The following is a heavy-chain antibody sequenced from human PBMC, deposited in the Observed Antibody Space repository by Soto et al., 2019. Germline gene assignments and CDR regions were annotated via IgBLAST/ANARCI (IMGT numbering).Heavy chain of an antibody. J-gene: IGHJ4*02. CDR3: AKWWRATVENNYFDY. CDR1: GFTFSSYA. CDR2: ISGSGGST. Sequence: EVQLLESGGGLVQPGGSLRLSCAASGFTFSSYAMSWVRQAPGKGLEWVSAISGSGGSTYYADSVKGRFTISRVNSKNTLYLQMNSLRAEDTAVYYCAKWWRATVENNYFDYWGQGTLVTVSS. V-gene: IGHV3-23*01. D-gene: IGHD4-17*01.